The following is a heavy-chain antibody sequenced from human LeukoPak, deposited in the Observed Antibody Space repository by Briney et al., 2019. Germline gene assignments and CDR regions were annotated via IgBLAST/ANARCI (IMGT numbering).Heavy chain of an antibody. CDR3: ARDYYYDSSGSLNDAFDI. CDR2: IYSSGST. CDR1: GGSSSNYY. D-gene: IGHD3-22*01. V-gene: IGHV4-4*07. J-gene: IGHJ3*02. Sequence: TSETLSLICTVSGGSSSNYYWSWIRQPAGKGLEWIGRIYSSGSTNYNPSLKSRVTMSVDTSKNQFSLRLSSVTAADTAVYYCARDYYYDSSGSLNDAFDIWGQGTMVTVSS.